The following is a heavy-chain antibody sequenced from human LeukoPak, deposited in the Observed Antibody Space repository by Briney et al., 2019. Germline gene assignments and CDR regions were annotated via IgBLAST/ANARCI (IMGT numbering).Heavy chain of an antibody. J-gene: IGHJ4*02. V-gene: IGHV3-48*01. CDR2: ISSSGTNI. CDR1: GFTLSAYS. Sequence: GRSLRLSCAVSGFTLSAYSMNWVRQTPGKGLEWVSYISSSGTNIHYADSVKGRFTFSRDNAKNSLYLQMSSLRVEDTAVYFCAREEVRGYLDYWGQGILVTVSS. CDR3: AREEVRGYLDY. D-gene: IGHD3-10*01.